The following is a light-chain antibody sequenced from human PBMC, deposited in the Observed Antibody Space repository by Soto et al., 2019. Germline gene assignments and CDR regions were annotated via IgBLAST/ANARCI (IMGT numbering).Light chain of an antibody. CDR3: QQYNDWHLT. CDR2: GAF. V-gene: IGKV3-15*01. J-gene: IGKJ1*01. CDR1: QSVSSN. Sequence: EIVMTQSPVTLSVSPGERVTLSCRASQSVSSNLAWYQQKPGQAPSLLIYGAFTRATGIPARFSGTGSGTEFTLTISSLQSEDFELYYCQQYNDWHLTFGQGTKVDIX.